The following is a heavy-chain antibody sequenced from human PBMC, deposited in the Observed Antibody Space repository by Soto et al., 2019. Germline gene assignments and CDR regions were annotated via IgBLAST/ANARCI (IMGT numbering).Heavy chain of an antibody. V-gene: IGHV4-59*08. Sequence: SEALSLTCTVSGASISTYYWSWILQPPGKGLEWIGYIYYSGSTNYNPPLKSRVTISVDTSKNQFSLKLSSVTAADTAVYYCARLNIGFWSGFPADNWLDPWGQGTLVTVS. CDR2: IYYSGST. D-gene: IGHD3-3*01. CDR3: ARLNIGFWSGFPADNWLDP. J-gene: IGHJ5*02. CDR1: GASISTYY.